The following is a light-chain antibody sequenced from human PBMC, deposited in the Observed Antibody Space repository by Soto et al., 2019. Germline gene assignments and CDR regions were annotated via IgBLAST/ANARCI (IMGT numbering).Light chain of an antibody. Sequence: DLQMTQSPSTLSASVGDRVTITCRASQIISNWLAWYQQKPGKAPKVLIYKASSLETGVPSRFSGSGSGTEFTLTISSLQPDDFATYYCQQSNSYPFTFGPGTKVNIK. J-gene: IGKJ3*01. CDR1: QIISNW. V-gene: IGKV1-5*03. CDR3: QQSNSYPFT. CDR2: KAS.